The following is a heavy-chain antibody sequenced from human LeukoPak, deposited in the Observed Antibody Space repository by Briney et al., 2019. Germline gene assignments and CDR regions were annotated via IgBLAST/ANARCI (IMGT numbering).Heavy chain of an antibody. J-gene: IGHJ5*02. CDR2: IYYSGST. V-gene: IGHV4-59*08. CDR1: GGSISSYY. CDR3: AGIAAAGRPEDDP. D-gene: IGHD6-13*01. Sequence: SETLSLTCTVSGGSISSYYWSWIRQPPGKGLEWIGYIYYSGSTNYNPSLKSRVTISVDTSKNQFSLKLSSVTAADTAVYYCAGIAAAGRPEDDPWGQGTLVTVSS.